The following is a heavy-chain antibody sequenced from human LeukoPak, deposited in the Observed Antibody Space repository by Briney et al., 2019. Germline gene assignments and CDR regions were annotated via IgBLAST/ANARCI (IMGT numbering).Heavy chain of an antibody. CDR1: GFTFSTYI. CDR2: IGTSTSYI. J-gene: IGHJ4*02. D-gene: IGHD6-13*01. V-gene: IGHV3-21*01. CDR3: ANIAAAEMIDY. Sequence: GGSLRLSCAASGFTFSTYIMNWVRQTPGKGLEWVSSIGTSTSYIYYADSVKGRFTISRDNAKNSLYLQMNSLRAEDAAVYYCANIAAAEMIDYWGQGTLVTVSS.